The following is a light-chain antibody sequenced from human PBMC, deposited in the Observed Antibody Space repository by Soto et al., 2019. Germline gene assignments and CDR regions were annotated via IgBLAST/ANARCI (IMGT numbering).Light chain of an antibody. CDR1: QSMNTL. J-gene: IGKJ5*01. CDR2: RAS. CDR3: QQYHDWPIT. V-gene: IGKV3-15*01. Sequence: EIVLTQSPPSLSVSPGERATLSCGASQSMNTLLAWYQQKPGQAPRLLIYRASTRATGIPDRSSGSGSGTEFTLTISSLQSEDFAVYYCQQYHDWPITFGQGTRLEIK.